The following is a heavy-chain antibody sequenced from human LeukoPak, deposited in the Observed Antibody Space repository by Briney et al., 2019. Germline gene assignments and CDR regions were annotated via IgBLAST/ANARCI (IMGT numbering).Heavy chain of an antibody. J-gene: IGHJ4*02. CDR3: AGPRDYYDSSGYDY. Sequence: ASVKLSCKASGYTFTGYYMHWVRQAPGQGLEWMGWINPNSGGTNYAQKLQGKVTMTRDTSISTAYMELSRLRSDDTAVYDCAGPRDYYDSSGYDYWGQGTLVTVSS. V-gene: IGHV1-2*02. D-gene: IGHD3-22*01. CDR2: INPNSGGT. CDR1: GYTFTGYY.